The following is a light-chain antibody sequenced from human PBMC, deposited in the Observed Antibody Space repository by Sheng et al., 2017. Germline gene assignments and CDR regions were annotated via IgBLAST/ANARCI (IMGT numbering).Light chain of an antibody. CDR2: SAS. V-gene: IGKV3-15*01. J-gene: IGKJ2*01. Sequence: EVVMTQSPAILSVSPGDGATLSCRASQNVDSNLAWYQQRPGQSPRLLIYSASTRTTGIPAKFSGSGSGTEFTLTISSLQSEDFAVYYCQQYNNWPQTFGLGTKLEIK. CDR1: QNVDSN. CDR3: QQYNNWPQT.